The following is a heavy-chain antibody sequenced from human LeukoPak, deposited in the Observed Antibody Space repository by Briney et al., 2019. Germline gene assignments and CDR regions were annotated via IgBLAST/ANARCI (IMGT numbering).Heavy chain of an antibody. V-gene: IGHV4-61*02. CDR3: ARVRGVKGGYYMDV. D-gene: IGHD3-10*01. CDR1: GASVSTSPYY. Sequence: SETLSLTCKVSGASVSTSPYYWTWIRQPAGKGLEWIGRIYASGRTNYNPSLKSRVTMSVDTSRNQFSLTLSSVTAADTAVYYCARVRGVKGGYYMDVWGKGTTVTISS. CDR2: IYASGRT. J-gene: IGHJ6*03.